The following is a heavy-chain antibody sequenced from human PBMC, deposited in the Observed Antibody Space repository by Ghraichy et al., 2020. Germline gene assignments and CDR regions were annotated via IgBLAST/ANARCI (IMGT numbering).Heavy chain of an antibody. V-gene: IGHV4-39*01. J-gene: IGHJ4*02. CDR1: GGSISSSSYY. CDR2: IYYSGST. D-gene: IGHD3-10*01. CDR3: ARHYGSGSYSLTRPFDY. Sequence: ETLSLTCTVSGGSISSSSYYWGWIRQPPGKGLEWIGSIYYSGSTYYNPSLKSRVTISVDTSKNQFSLKLSSVTAADTAVYYCARHYGSGSYSLTRPFDYWGQGTLVTVSS.